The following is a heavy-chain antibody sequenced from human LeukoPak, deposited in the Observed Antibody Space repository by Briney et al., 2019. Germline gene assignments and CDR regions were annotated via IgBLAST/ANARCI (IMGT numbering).Heavy chain of an antibody. J-gene: IGHJ4*02. Sequence: GGSLRLSCAASGFTFSTYAMTWVRQAPGKGLEWVSTFGSGGGTYYADSVRGRFTISKDNSKNTLCLQLNSLGAEDTALYYCAKVVAPSTTRNLDYWGQGTLVIVSS. CDR1: GFTFSTYA. D-gene: IGHD2-2*01. V-gene: IGHV3-23*01. CDR3: AKVVAPSTTRNLDY. CDR2: FGSGGGT.